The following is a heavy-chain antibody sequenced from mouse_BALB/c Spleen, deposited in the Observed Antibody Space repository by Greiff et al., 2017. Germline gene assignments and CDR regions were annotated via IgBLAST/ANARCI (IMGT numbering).Heavy chain of an antibody. CDR2: INSNGGST. CDR1: GFTFSSYG. D-gene: IGHD1-2*01. J-gene: IGHJ4*01. Sequence: EVQVVESGGGLVQPGGSLKLSCAASGFTFSSYGMSWVRQTPDKRLELVATINSNGGSTYYPDSVKGRFTISRDNAKNTLYLQMSSLKSEDTAMYYCARDLIHYYYAMDYWGQGTSVTVSS. CDR3: ARDLIHYYYAMDY. V-gene: IGHV5-6-3*01.